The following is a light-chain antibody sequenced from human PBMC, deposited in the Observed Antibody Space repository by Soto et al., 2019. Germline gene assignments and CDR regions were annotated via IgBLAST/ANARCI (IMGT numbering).Light chain of an antibody. J-gene: IGLJ2*01. CDR3: YSFALRSTLI. CDR2: EGG. V-gene: IGLV2-23*01. CDR1: SSDVGNYNL. Sequence: QSALTQPASVSGSHGQSITISCTGTSSDVGNYNLVSWYQQYPGKAPKLMIYEGGKRPSGVSNRFSGSKSGNTASLTISGLQAEDEADYYCYSFALRSTLIFGGGTKLTVL.